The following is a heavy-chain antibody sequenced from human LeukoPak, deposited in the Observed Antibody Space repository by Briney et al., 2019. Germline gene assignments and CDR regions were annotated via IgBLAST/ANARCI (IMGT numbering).Heavy chain of an antibody. J-gene: IGHJ4*02. CDR1: GGSISSGGYS. CDR3: ARGVAGTIVAY. Sequence: PSETLSLTCAVSGGSISSGGYSWSWIRQPPGKGLEWIGFIYHSGSTYYNPSLKSRVTISVDRSKNQFSLKLSSVTAADTAVYYCARGVAGTIVAYWGQGTLVTVSS. V-gene: IGHV4-30-2*01. D-gene: IGHD6-19*01. CDR2: IYHSGST.